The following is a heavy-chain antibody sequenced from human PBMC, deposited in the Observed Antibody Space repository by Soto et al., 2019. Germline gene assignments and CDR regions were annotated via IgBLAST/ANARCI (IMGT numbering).Heavy chain of an antibody. Sequence: VQLVQSGAEVKKPGSSVKVSCKASGGTFSSYAISWVRQAPGQGLEWMGGIIPIFGTANYAQKFQGRVTITADKSTSTAYMELSSLRSEDTAVYYCARESECSSTSCFFEDAFDIWGQGTMVTVSS. J-gene: IGHJ3*02. D-gene: IGHD2-2*01. CDR3: ARESECSSTSCFFEDAFDI. V-gene: IGHV1-69*06. CDR2: IIPIFGTA. CDR1: GGTFSSYA.